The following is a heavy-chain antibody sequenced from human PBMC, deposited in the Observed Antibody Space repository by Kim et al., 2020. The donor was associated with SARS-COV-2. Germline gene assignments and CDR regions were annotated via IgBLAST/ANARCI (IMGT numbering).Heavy chain of an antibody. D-gene: IGHD1-26*01. J-gene: IGHJ4*02. V-gene: IGHV4-4*02. CDR3: ARRVYRELFDY. Sequence: TNDNPALKSRGTISVDKSKNQFSLKLSSVTAADTAVYYCARRVYRELFDYWGQGTLVTVSS. CDR2: T.